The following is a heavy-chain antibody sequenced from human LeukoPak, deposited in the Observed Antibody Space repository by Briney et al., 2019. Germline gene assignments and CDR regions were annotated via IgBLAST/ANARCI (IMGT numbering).Heavy chain of an antibody. CDR1: SYTFTRYG. J-gene: IGHJ4*02. V-gene: IGHV1-18*01. Sequence: SVKVSCKASSYTFTRYGISWVRQAPGQGLEWMGWISGSNGNTNYAQKFQGRVSMTADTSTSTAYMELRSLRSDDTAVYYCARSGRGTYYYFDLWGQGTLVTVSS. CDR3: ARSGRGTYYYFDL. CDR2: ISGSNGNT. D-gene: IGHD1-26*01.